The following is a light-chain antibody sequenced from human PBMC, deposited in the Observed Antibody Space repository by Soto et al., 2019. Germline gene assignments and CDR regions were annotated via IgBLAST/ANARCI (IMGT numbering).Light chain of an antibody. CDR2: AAS. V-gene: IGKV3-20*01. J-gene: IGKJ5*01. CDR3: QYYGNSRIT. Sequence: EIVLTQSPGTLSLSPGERATLSCRASQTVNSDYLTWYQQKPGQAPRLLIYAASSGATGIPDRFSGSGSETDFTLTINRLEPADFAVYYCQYYGNSRITFGQGTRLEIK. CDR1: QTVNSDY.